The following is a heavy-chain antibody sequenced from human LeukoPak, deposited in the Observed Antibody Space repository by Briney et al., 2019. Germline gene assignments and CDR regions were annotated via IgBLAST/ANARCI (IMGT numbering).Heavy chain of an antibody. D-gene: IGHD4-11*01. Sequence: TSETLSLTCTVSGGSISSSSYYWGWIRQPPGKGLEWIGSTYYSGSTYYNPSLKSRVTISVDTSKNQFSLKLSSVTAADTAVYYCARHETDTVIFDYWGQGTLVTVSS. CDR1: GGSISSSSYY. CDR2: TYYSGST. CDR3: ARHETDTVIFDY. J-gene: IGHJ4*02. V-gene: IGHV4-39*01.